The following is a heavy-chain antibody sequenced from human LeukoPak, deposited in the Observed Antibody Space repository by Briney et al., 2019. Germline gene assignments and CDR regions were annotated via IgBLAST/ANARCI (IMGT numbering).Heavy chain of an antibody. CDR2: IIPMFGTA. V-gene: IGHV1-69*01. Sequence: SGKLSCKAAGGPFSSYVISSVRQAPGQRLEWMGGIIPMFGTAKYAQNFQGRVTITADESTSTAYMELSSLRSEDTAVYYCARGRCSSTSCYSDYWGQGTLVTVSS. CDR3: ARGRCSSTSCYSDY. J-gene: IGHJ4*02. CDR1: GGPFSSYV. D-gene: IGHD2-2*01.